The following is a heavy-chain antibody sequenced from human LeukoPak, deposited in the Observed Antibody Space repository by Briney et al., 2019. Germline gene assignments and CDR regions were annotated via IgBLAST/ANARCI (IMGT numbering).Heavy chain of an antibody. D-gene: IGHD1-26*01. Sequence: GGSLGLSCVGSGFSFRYFAIHWVRQAPGKGLEYVSVINTDGRITYYADSVKGRFTISKDNSKNTVYLQMGSLRGDDMAVYYCTRDGGSFCDFDYWGQGALVTVSS. J-gene: IGHJ4*02. V-gene: IGHV3-64*02. CDR1: GFSFRYFA. CDR2: INTDGRIT. CDR3: TRDGGSFCDFDY.